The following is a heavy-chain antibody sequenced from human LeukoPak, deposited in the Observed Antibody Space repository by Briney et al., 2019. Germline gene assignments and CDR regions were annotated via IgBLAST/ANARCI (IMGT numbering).Heavy chain of an antibody. J-gene: IGHJ6*02. D-gene: IGHD6-13*01. Sequence: ASVKVSCKVSGYTLTELSMHWVRQAPGKGLEWMGGFDAEDGETIYAQKFQGRVTMTEDTSTDTAYMELSSLRSEDTAVYYCATSRYSSSWYPYYGMDVWGQGTTVTVSS. CDR1: GYTLTELS. CDR2: FDAEDGET. CDR3: ATSRYSSSWYPYYGMDV. V-gene: IGHV1-24*01.